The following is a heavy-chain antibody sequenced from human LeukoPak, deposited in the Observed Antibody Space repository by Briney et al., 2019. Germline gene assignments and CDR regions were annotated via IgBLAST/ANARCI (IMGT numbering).Heavy chain of an antibody. J-gene: IGHJ4*02. CDR3: ARGGWFATN. D-gene: IGHD3-10*01. CDR2: IYYGGST. Sequence: SETLSLTCTVSGGSISSYYWSWIRQPPGKGLEWIGYIYYGGSTNYNPSLKSRVTISVDTSKNQFSLKLSSVTAADTAVYYCARGGWFATNWGQGTLVTVSS. V-gene: IGHV4-59*01. CDR1: GGSISSYY.